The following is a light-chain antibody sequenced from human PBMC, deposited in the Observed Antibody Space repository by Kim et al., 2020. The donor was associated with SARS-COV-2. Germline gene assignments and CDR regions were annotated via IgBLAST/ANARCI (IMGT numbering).Light chain of an antibody. J-gene: IGLJ3*02. V-gene: IGLV1-44*01. CDR1: RSNVGNNP. CDR3: GSWDDSLSGRV. Sequence: QLALTQPPSASGTPGQTVTISCSGRRSNVGNNPVTWFQQVPGTAPKLLMSNDNQRPSGVPDRFSASKSGTSASLAISGLQSEDEAVYYCGSWDDSLSGRVFGGGTQLTVL. CDR2: NDN.